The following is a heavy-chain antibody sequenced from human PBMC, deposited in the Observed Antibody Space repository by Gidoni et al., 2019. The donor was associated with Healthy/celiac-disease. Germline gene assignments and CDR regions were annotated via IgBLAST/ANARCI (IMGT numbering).Heavy chain of an antibody. CDR2: ITHSGST. J-gene: IGHJ3*02. CDR1: GGSFSGYL. V-gene: IGHV4-34*01. Sequence: VPLQPWGAGLLKPSETMSLTCAVSGGSFSGYLWSWIRQTPGTGREWTGEITHSGSTNDNPSLKSRVTISVDTSKNQFSLKLSSVTAADTAVYYCARVGRYFSGSLRRVFEIWGQGTMVTVSS. D-gene: IGHD6-19*01. CDR3: ARVGRYFSGSLRRVFEI.